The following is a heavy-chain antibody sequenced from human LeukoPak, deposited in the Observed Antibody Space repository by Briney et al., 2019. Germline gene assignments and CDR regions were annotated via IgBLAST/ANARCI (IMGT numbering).Heavy chain of an antibody. CDR2: INASNGNT. J-gene: IGHJ4*02. CDR1: GYTFTSYP. Sequence: ASVTVTCKSSGYTFTSYPMHWVRQAPGQRMEWMGWINASNGNTKYSQKLQGRVTITRDTSTSTAYMELSSLRSKDTAVYYCARDRYLSGSYCLLDYWGQGTLVTVSS. V-gene: IGHV1-3*01. D-gene: IGHD3-10*01. CDR3: ARDRYLSGSYCLLDY.